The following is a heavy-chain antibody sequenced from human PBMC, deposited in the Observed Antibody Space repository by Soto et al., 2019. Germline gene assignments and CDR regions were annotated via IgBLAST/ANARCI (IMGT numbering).Heavy chain of an antibody. J-gene: IGHJ5*02. CDR2: INDSGST. CDR3: ARERGRYCSGESCYPFGP. CDR1: GGAFRGYY. D-gene: IGHD2-15*01. Sequence: PSETLSLTCAVYGGAFRGYYWSWIRQPPGKGLEWLGEINDSGSTNYNPSLKSRVTISIDTSKKEISLRLSSVTAADTAVYYCARERGRYCSGESCYPFGPWGQGALV. V-gene: IGHV4-34*01.